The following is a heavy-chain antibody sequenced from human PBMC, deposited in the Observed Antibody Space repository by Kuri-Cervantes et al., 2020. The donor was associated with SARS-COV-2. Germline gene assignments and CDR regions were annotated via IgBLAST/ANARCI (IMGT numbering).Heavy chain of an antibody. D-gene: IGHD3-3*01. CDR3: ASGYDFWTDY. CDR1: GESFSGYY. V-gene: IGHV4-34*01. CDR2: VNHRGST. Sequence: SETLSLTCAFYGESFSGYYWNWIRQSPGKGLEWIGEVNHRGSTNYNPSLKSRVTISVDTSSKQFSLKLSSVTAADTAVYYCASGYDFWTDYWGQGTLVTVSS. J-gene: IGHJ4*02.